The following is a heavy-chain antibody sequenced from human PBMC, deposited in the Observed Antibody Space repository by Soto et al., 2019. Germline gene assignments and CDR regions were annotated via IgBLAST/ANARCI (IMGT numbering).Heavy chain of an antibody. CDR3: ARDPAPSGWYDY. D-gene: IGHD6-19*01. Sequence: GGSLRLSCAASGFTFSSYGMHWVRQAPGKGLEWVAVISYDGSNKYYADSVKGRFTISRDNSKNTLYLQMNSLRAEDTAVYYCARDPAPSGWYDYWGQGTLVTVSS. J-gene: IGHJ4*02. CDR2: ISYDGSNK. CDR1: GFTFSSYG. V-gene: IGHV3-30*03.